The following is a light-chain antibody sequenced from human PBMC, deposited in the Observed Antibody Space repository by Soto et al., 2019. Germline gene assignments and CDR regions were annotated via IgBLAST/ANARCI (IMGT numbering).Light chain of an antibody. V-gene: IGLV1-40*01. CDR2: ANN. Sequence: QSVLTQPPSVSGAPGQRVTISCTGSSSNIGADYDVHWYQQLPGTAPKLLISANNIRPSGVPARFSGSKSGTSASLAIAGLQAEDEADYYCQSYDSSLSGCVFGTGTQLTVL. CDR3: QSYDSSLSGCV. J-gene: IGLJ1*01. CDR1: SSNIGADYD.